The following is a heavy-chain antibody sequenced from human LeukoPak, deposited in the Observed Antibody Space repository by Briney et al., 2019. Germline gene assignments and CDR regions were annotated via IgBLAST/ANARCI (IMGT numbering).Heavy chain of an antibody. CDR3: AKDSHSTVIAAAGSLITAEYFQH. V-gene: IGHV3-53*01. D-gene: IGHD6-13*01. CDR2: IYSRGDT. Sequence: GGSLRLSCAASEFIVSINYMTWVRQAPGKGLEWVSLIYSRGDTKYADSVKGRFTISRDNSKNTLYLQMNSLRAEDTAVYYCAKDSHSTVIAAAGSLITAEYFQHWGQGTLVTVSS. CDR1: EFIVSINY. J-gene: IGHJ1*01.